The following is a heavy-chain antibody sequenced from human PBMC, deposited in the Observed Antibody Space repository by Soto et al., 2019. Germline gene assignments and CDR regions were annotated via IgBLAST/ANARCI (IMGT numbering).Heavy chain of an antibody. D-gene: IGHD3-9*01. CDR2: IYPGDSDT. J-gene: IGHJ4*02. V-gene: IGHV5-51*01. CDR1: GYSFTSYW. CDR3: ARLAIDILTGYYGGNFDY. Sequence: PGESLKISCKGSGYSFTSYWIGWVRQMPGKGLEWMGIIYPGDSDTRYSPSFQGQVTISADKSISTAYLQWSSLKASDTAMYYCARLAIDILTGYYGGNFDYWGQGTLVTVSS.